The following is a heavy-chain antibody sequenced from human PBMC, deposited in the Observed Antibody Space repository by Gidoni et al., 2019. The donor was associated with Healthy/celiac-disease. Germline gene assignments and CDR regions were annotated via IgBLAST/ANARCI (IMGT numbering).Heavy chain of an antibody. CDR3: ARTLGYCSSTSCSDNIGGRNWFDP. D-gene: IGHD2-2*01. Sequence: QLQLQESGPGLVKPSETLSLTCTVSGGSISSSSYYWGWIRQPPGQGLEWIGGIYYSGVTYYNPSLKSRVTISVDTSKNQFSLKLSSVTAADTAVYYCARTLGYCSSTSCSDNIGGRNWFDPWGQGTLVTVSS. J-gene: IGHJ5*02. CDR1: GGSISSSSYY. V-gene: IGHV4-39*01. CDR2: IYYSGVT.